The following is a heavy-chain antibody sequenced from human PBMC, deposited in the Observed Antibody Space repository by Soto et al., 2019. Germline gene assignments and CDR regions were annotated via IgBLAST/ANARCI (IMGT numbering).Heavy chain of an antibody. CDR2: ISYDGSNK. V-gene: IGHV3-30-3*01. D-gene: IGHD3-3*01. CDR1: GFTFSSYA. Sequence: TGGSLRLSCAASGFTFSSYAMHWVRQAPGKGLEWVAVISYDGSNKYYADSVKGRFTISRDNSKNTLYLQMNSLRAEDTAVYYCARERKRFPFDYWGQGTLVTVSS. J-gene: IGHJ4*02. CDR3: ARERKRFPFDY.